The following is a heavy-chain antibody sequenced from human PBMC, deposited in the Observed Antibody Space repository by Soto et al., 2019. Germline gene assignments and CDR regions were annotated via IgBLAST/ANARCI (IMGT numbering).Heavy chain of an antibody. V-gene: IGHV4-28*01. Sequence: QVQLQESGPGLVKPSDTLSLTCAVSGYSITNVNWWAWIRQPPGKGLEWIGYIFHSGTTHYNPSLKGRVNMSVDTSKNQFSLKVDSLTAEDTAVYYCARSPYADALDIWGQGTMVTVSS. CDR3: ARSPYADALDI. CDR2: IFHSGTT. D-gene: IGHD2-2*01. CDR1: GYSITNVNW. J-gene: IGHJ3*02.